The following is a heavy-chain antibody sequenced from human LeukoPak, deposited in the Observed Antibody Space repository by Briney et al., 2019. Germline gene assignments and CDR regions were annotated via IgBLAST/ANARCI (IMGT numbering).Heavy chain of an antibody. CDR2: VYYGRSP. D-gene: IGHD6-25*01. CDR1: GDSISRSTYY. J-gene: IGHJ4*02. CDR3: ARSSGTGTFSY. Sequence: SETLSLTCTVSGDSISRSTYYWAWIRQPPGKGLEWIGSVYYGRSPYFNPSLESRATISVDTSKNHFSLKMSSVTAADTAVYYCARSSGTGTFSYWGQGTLVTVPS. V-gene: IGHV4-39*02.